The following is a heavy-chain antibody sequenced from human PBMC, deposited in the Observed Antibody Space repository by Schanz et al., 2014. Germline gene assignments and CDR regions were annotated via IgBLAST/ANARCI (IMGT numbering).Heavy chain of an antibody. Sequence: EVQLVESGGGLAQPGGSLRLSCAASGITFSGYSMNWVRQAPGKGLEWVSTIYSSGSTYYADSVRGRFTISRDNSMNTVYLQMNSLRSDDAAVYYCARAQGVIRLYYGVDVWGQGTTVTVSS. CDR3: ARAQGVIRLYYGVDV. V-gene: IGHV3-66*02. CDR1: GITFSGYS. CDR2: IYSSGST. D-gene: IGHD3-10*01. J-gene: IGHJ6*02.